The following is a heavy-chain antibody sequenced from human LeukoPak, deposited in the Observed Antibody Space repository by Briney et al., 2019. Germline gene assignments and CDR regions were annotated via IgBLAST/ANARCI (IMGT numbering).Heavy chain of an antibody. Sequence: KPSETLSLTCTVSGGSISSSSYYWGWIRQPPGKGLEWIGSIYYSGSTYYNPSLKSRVTISVDTSKNQFSLKLSSVTAADTAVYYCASVDQLLSPYYFDYWGQGTLVTVSS. D-gene: IGHD2-2*01. V-gene: IGHV4-39*01. CDR1: GGSISSSSYY. CDR3: ASVDQLLSPYYFDY. CDR2: IYYSGST. J-gene: IGHJ4*02.